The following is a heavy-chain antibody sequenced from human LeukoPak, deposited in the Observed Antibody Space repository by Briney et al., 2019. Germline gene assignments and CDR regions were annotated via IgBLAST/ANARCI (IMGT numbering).Heavy chain of an antibody. CDR2: IKRKADGGTA. V-gene: IGHV3-15*01. D-gene: IGHD6-19*01. CDR3: TSLSTIAVSGH. J-gene: IGHJ4*02. CDR1: GFTLTTTW. Sequence: GGSLRLSCAESGFTLTTTWMSWVRQAPGRGLEWVGLIKRKADGGTADYAAPVKGRFTISRDGSKQMVYLQMNSLRTEDTAVYYCTSLSTIAVSGHWGQGTLVTVSS.